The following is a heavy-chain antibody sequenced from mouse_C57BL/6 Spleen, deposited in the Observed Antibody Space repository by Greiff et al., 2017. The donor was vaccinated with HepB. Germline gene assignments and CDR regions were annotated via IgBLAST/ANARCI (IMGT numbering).Heavy chain of an antibody. Sequence: VQLQQPGAELVRPGSSVKLSCKASGYTFTSYWMHWVKQRPIQGLEWIGNIDPSDSETHYNQKFKDKATLTVDKSSSTAYMQLSSLTSEDSAVYYCARSDGSSLRYFDYWGQGTTLTVSS. V-gene: IGHV1-52*01. CDR3: ARSDGSSLRYFDY. CDR1: GYTFTSYW. J-gene: IGHJ2*01. D-gene: IGHD1-1*01. CDR2: IDPSDSET.